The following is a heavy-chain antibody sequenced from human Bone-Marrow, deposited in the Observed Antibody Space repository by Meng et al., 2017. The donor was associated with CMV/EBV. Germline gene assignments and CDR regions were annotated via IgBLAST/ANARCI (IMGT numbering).Heavy chain of an antibody. CDR1: GFTFSSYG. CDR2: IRYDGSNK. Sequence: GGSLRLSCAASGFTFSSYGMHWVRQAPGKGLEWVAFIRYDGSNKYYADSVKGRFTISRDNSKNTLYLQMNSLRAEDTAVYYCAKDMSSGWYNYYYYGMDVWGQGTTVTVSS. V-gene: IGHV3-30*02. D-gene: IGHD6-19*01. J-gene: IGHJ6*02. CDR3: AKDMSSGWYNYYYYGMDV.